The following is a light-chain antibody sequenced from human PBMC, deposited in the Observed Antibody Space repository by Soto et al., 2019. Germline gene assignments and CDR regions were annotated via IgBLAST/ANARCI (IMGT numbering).Light chain of an antibody. Sequence: EIVMTQSPATLSVSPGERATLSCRASQSVSSNLAWYQQKPGQAPRLLIYGASIRATGIPARFSGSGSGTEFTLTISRLQSEAFAAYYCQQYNNWPAYTFGQGTKLEIK. J-gene: IGKJ2*01. CDR3: QQYNNWPAYT. V-gene: IGKV3-15*01. CDR1: QSVSSN. CDR2: GAS.